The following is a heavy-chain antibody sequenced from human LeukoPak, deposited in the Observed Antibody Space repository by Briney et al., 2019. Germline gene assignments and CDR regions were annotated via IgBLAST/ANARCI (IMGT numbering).Heavy chain of an antibody. D-gene: IGHD3-10*01. CDR3: ARTTMVRGTYYMDV. J-gene: IGHJ6*03. CDR2: IYYSGST. CDR1: GGSISSYY. Sequence: SETLSLTCTVSGGSISSYYWSWIRQPPGKGLEWIGYIYYSGSTNYNPSLQSRVTISLDTSKNQFSLKLSSVTAADTAVYYCARTTMVRGTYYMDVWGKGTTVTVSS. V-gene: IGHV4-59*01.